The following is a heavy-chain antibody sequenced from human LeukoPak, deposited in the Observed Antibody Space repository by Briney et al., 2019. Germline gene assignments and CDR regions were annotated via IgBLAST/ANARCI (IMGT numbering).Heavy chain of an antibody. V-gene: IGHV4-59*01. CDR3: ARANYYDSSGYYYGY. D-gene: IGHD3-22*01. J-gene: IGHJ4*02. CDR2: IYYSGST. Sequence: SETLSLTCTVSGGSISSYYWSWIRQPPGKGLEWIGYIYYSGSTNYNPSLKSRVTISVDTSKSQFSLKLSSVTAADTAVYYCARANYYDSSGYYYGYWGQGTLVTVSS. CDR1: GGSISSYY.